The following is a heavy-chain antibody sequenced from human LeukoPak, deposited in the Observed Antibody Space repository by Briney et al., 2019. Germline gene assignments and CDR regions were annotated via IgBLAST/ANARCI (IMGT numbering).Heavy chain of an antibody. D-gene: IGHD4-23*01. Sequence: PGGSLRLSCAASGFTFRSYWMSWVRQAPGKGLEWVANINQGGSVKYYVDSVKGRFTISRDDAKNSLYVQMNSLRAEDTAVYYCARRWGYYLDYWGQGTLVTVSS. J-gene: IGHJ4*02. CDR1: GFTFRSYW. CDR3: ARRWGYYLDY. CDR2: INQGGSVK. V-gene: IGHV3-7*01.